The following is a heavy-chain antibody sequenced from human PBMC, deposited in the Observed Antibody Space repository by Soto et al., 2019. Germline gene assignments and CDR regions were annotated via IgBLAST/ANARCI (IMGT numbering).Heavy chain of an antibody. CDR2: ISYDGSNK. CDR3: ARDPYSSGWVGYFQH. D-gene: IGHD6-19*01. CDR1: GFTFSSYA. J-gene: IGHJ1*01. V-gene: IGHV3-30-3*01. Sequence: GGSLRLSCAASGFTFSSYAMHWVRQAPGKGLEWVAVISYDGSNKYYADSVKGRFTISRDNSKNTLYLQMNSLRAEDTAVYYCARDPYSSGWVGYFQHWGQGTLVTVSS.